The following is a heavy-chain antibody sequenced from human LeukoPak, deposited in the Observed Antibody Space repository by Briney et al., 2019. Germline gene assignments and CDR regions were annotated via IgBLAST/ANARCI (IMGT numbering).Heavy chain of an antibody. CDR2: INPNSGGT. Sequence: ASVKVSCKTSGFTFTGYYIHWVRQAPGQGLEWMGCINPNSGGTNYTQSFQGRVTMTRDTSISTAYMELSRLRSDDTAVYYCARSFRGFWSGFFSLHDLWGQGTLVTVSS. CDR3: ARSFRGFWSGFFSLHDL. J-gene: IGHJ5*02. V-gene: IGHV1-2*02. CDR1: GFTFTGYY. D-gene: IGHD3-3*01.